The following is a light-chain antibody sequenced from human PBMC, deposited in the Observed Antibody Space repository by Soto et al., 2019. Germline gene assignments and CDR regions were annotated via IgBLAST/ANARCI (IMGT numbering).Light chain of an antibody. Sequence: EIVLTQSPGTLSLSPGERGTLSCRASQTVSSNFLAWYQQKPGQAPRLLIFDASTRATGIPDRFPGSGSGTDFTLTISRLEPEDFAVYYCQFYGDPSKTFGQGTKVEIK. V-gene: IGKV3-20*01. CDR2: DAS. CDR1: QTVSSNF. CDR3: QFYGDPSKT. J-gene: IGKJ1*01.